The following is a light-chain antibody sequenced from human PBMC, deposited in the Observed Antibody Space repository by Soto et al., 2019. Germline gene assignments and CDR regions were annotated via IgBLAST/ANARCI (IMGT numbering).Light chain of an antibody. Sequence: DIQMTQSPSSLSASVGDRVTITCQASQDINNYLNWYQQKPGKAPKLLIYDASNLETGVPSRFSGSGSGTDFTFTITSLQPEDIATYYCQQYNNLPPPTFGLGTRLEIK. CDR2: DAS. V-gene: IGKV1-33*01. CDR1: QDINNY. J-gene: IGKJ5*01. CDR3: QQYNNLPPPT.